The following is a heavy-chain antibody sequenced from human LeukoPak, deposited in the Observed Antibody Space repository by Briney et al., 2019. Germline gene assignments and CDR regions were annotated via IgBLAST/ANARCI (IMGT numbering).Heavy chain of an antibody. D-gene: IGHD3-22*01. CDR3: ARDNYYYDSSGSQPFDY. CDR1: GGSISSYY. Sequence: PSETLSLTCTVSGGSISSYYWSWIRQPAGKGLEWIGRIYTSGSTSYNPSLKSRVTMSVDTSKNQFSLKLSSVTAADTAVYYCARDNYYYDSSGSQPFDYWGQGTLVTVSS. CDR2: IYTSGST. V-gene: IGHV4-4*07. J-gene: IGHJ4*02.